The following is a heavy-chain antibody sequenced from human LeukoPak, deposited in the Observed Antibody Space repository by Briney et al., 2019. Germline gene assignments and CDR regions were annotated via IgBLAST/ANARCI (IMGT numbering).Heavy chain of an antibody. J-gene: IGHJ4*02. CDR1: GFTFSSYA. CDR3: AKVPRWSSPFDY. CDR2: ISGSGGST. Sequence: QPGGSLRLSCAASGFTFSSYAMSWVSPAPGRVMEWVSAISGSGGSTYYADSVKGRFTISRDNSKNTLYLQMNSLRAEDTAVYYCAKVPRWSSPFDYWGQGTLVTVSS. D-gene: IGHD6-13*01. V-gene: IGHV3-23*01.